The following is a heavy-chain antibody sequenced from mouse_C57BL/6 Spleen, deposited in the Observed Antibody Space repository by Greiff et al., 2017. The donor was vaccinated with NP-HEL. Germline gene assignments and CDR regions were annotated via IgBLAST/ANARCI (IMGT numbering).Heavy chain of an antibody. V-gene: IGHV5-17*01. CDR1: GFTFSDYG. J-gene: IGHJ2*01. D-gene: IGHD2-5*01. CDR2: ISSGSSTI. Sequence: EVKLVESGGGLVKPGGSLKLSCAASGFTFSDYGMHWVRQAPEKGLEWVAYISSGSSTIYYADTVKGRFTISRDNAKNTLFLQMTRLRSEDTAMYYGATYYSNYVFDYWGQGTTLTVSS. CDR3: ATYYSNYVFDY.